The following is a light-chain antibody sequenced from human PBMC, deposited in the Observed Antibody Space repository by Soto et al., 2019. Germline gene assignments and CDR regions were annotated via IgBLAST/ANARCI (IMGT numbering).Light chain of an antibody. CDR3: MQARQTPRT. Sequence: DIVMTQSPLSLSVTPGEPASISCRSSQSLLYSNGYNYLDWYLQKPGQSPQLLIYFGSNRASGGPDRFSGSGSGTDFTLKISRVEAEDVGVYYCMQARQTPRTFGQGTKLEIK. CDR2: FGS. CDR1: QSLLYSNGYNY. V-gene: IGKV2-28*01. J-gene: IGKJ2*01.